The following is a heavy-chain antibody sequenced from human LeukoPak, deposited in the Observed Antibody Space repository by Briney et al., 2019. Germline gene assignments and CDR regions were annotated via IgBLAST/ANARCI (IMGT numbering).Heavy chain of an antibody. Sequence: GGSLRSSGAAPGFPSGTFPSNWVRRAQGKGLGGGAVISYDGSNKYYADSVKGRFTISRDNSKNTLYLQMNSLRAEDTAVYYCARDQVVPYYYYGMDVWGQGTTVTVSS. CDR3: ARDQVVPYYYYGMDV. J-gene: IGHJ6*02. D-gene: IGHD2-15*01. CDR1: GFPSGTFP. CDR2: ISYDGSNK. V-gene: IGHV3-30*04.